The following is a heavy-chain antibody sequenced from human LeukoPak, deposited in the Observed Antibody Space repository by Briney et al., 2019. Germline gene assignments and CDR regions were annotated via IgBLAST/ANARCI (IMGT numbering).Heavy chain of an antibody. CDR2: IYYSGST. V-gene: IGHV4-39*07. Sequence: NPSETLSLTCTVSGGSISSSSYYWGWIRQPPGKGLEWIGSIYYSGSTYYNPSLKSRVTISVGTSKNQFSLKLSSVTAADTAVYYCARGRRVRYYYDSSDLRRPFDCWGQGTLVTVSS. CDR1: GGSISSSSYY. D-gene: IGHD3-22*01. J-gene: IGHJ4*02. CDR3: ARGRRVRYYYDSSDLRRPFDC.